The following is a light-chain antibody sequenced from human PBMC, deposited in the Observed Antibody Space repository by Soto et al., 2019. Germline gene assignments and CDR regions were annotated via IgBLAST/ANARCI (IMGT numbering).Light chain of an antibody. V-gene: IGLV2-11*01. Sequence: ALTQPRSVSGSPGQSVTISCTGTSSDVGGYNYVSWYLQHPGKAPKVMIYDVSKRPSGVPDRFSGSKSGNTASLTISGLQSEDEADYYCCSFAGNYIYVFGTGTKVNV. CDR1: SSDVGGYNY. CDR3: CSFAGNYIYV. J-gene: IGLJ1*01. CDR2: DVS.